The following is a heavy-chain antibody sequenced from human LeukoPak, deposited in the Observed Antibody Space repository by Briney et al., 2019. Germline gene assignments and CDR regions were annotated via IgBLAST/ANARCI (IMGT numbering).Heavy chain of an antibody. CDR1: GFTFQEYG. CDR2: ISASGGST. Sequence: GGSLRLSCGGSGFTFQEYGMSWVRQIPGKGLEWVSAISASGGSTYYADSVKGRFTISRDNSKSTLYLQMNSLRAEDTAIFYCARDLNRNWFDPWGQGTLVTVSS. J-gene: IGHJ5*02. D-gene: IGHD1-14*01. V-gene: IGHV3-23*01. CDR3: ARDLNRNWFDP.